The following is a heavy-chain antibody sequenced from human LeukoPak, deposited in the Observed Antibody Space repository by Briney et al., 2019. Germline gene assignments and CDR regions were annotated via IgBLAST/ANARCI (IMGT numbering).Heavy chain of an antibody. CDR2: ISGSGGST. Sequence: GGSLRLSCAASGFTFSSCAMTWVRQAPGKGLEWVSSISGSGGSTIYADSVKGRFTISRDNSKNTLSLQMNSLRVEDTAVYYCAKDKYGEYFLDYWGQGDLVIVSS. V-gene: IGHV3-23*01. D-gene: IGHD3-10*01. J-gene: IGHJ4*02. CDR3: AKDKYGEYFLDY. CDR1: GFTFSSCA.